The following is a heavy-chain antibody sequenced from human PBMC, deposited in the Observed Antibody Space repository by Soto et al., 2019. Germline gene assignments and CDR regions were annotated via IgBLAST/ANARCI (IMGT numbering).Heavy chain of an antibody. CDR1: GGSISSYY. Sequence: SETLSLTCTVSGGSISSYYWSWIRQPPGKGLEWIGYIYYSGSTNYNPSLKSRVTISVDTSKNQFSLKLSSVTAADTAVYYCAGLYGSGSYTFVYWGQGTLVTVSS. D-gene: IGHD3-10*01. CDR3: AGLYGSGSYTFVY. V-gene: IGHV4-59*01. J-gene: IGHJ4*02. CDR2: IYYSGST.